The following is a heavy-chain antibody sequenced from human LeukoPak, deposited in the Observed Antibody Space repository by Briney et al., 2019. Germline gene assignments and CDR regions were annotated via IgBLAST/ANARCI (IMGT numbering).Heavy chain of an antibody. CDR1: GLTFSSYT. J-gene: IGHJ4*02. V-gene: IGHV3-30*04. CDR2: ISYDGSNK. D-gene: IGHD3-22*01. Sequence: RGSLRLSCAASGLTFSSYTMHWVRQAPGKGLEWVALISYDGSNKHYADSVKGRFTISRDNSKNTLYLQMNSLRVEDTAVYYCARGQDSSGYYESLDHWGQGTLVTVSS. CDR3: ARGQDSSGYYESLDH.